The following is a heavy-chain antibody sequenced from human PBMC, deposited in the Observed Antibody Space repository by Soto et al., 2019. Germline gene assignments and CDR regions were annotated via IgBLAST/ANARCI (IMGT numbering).Heavy chain of an antibody. V-gene: IGHV4-59*01. CDR2: IYYSGST. CDR3: ARSRGGYFDS. J-gene: IGHJ4*02. Sequence: PSETLSLTCTFSGGSISSYYRSWIRQPPGKGLEWIGYIYYSGSTNYNPSLKSRVTISVDTSKNQFSLKLSSVSAADTAVYYCARSRGGYFDSWGQGTLVTSPQ. CDR1: GGSISSYY. D-gene: IGHD3-22*01.